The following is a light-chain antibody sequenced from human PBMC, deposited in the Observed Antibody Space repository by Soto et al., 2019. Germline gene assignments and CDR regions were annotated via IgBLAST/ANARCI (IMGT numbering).Light chain of an antibody. CDR1: QSVSNNY. V-gene: IGKV3-20*01. CDR3: QYYGNSPRWT. CDR2: GAS. Sequence: EIVLTQSPGTLSLSPGERATLSCRASQSVSNNYLAWYQQKPGQAPRLLIYGASSRATGIPDRFSGSGSGTDFTLTISRLEPEDFAVFYCQYYGNSPRWTFGQGTKVEI. J-gene: IGKJ1*01.